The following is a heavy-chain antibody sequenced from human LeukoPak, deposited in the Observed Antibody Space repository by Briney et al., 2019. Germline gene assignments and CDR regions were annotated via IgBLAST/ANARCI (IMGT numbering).Heavy chain of an antibody. CDR2: INPNSGNT. V-gene: IGHV1-8*02. Sequence: ASVKVSCKASGYTFTGYYMHWVRQAPGQGLEWMGWINPNSGNTGYAQKFQGRVTMTRNTSISTAYMELSSLRSEDTAVYYCARRYYDILTGYRNYYYYYYMDVWGKGTTVTISS. J-gene: IGHJ6*03. CDR1: GYTFTGYY. D-gene: IGHD3-9*01. CDR3: ARRYYDILTGYRNYYYYYYMDV.